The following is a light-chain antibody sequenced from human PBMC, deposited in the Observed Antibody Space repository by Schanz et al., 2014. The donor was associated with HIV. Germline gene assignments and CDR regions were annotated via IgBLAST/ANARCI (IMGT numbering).Light chain of an antibody. CDR2: DAS. V-gene: IGKV3-11*01. CDR3: QQRGDWPALT. J-gene: IGKJ4*01. CDR1: QSVSGNF. Sequence: EIVLTQSPGTLSLSPGERATLSCGASQSVSGNFLAWYQQKAGQAPRLLIFDASYRATDIPPRFSASGSGTDFTLTISSLEAEDFAVYYCQQRGDWPALTFGGGTKVEIK.